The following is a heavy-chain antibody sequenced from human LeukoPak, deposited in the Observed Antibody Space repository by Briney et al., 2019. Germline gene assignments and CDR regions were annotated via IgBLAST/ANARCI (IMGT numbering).Heavy chain of an antibody. Sequence: ASVKVSCKASGYTFTDYYIHWVRQAPGQGLEWMAWINPNSGGTYYAQNFHDRITLTRDTSISTAYMELSRLRSDDTAVYYCARANALYCSSTSCLFDYWGQGTLVTVSS. D-gene: IGHD2-2*01. J-gene: IGHJ4*02. CDR1: GYTFTDYY. CDR2: INPNSGGT. V-gene: IGHV1-2*02. CDR3: ARANALYCSSTSCLFDY.